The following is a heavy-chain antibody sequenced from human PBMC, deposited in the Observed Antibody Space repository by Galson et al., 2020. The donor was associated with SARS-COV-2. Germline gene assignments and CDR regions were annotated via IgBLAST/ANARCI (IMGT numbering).Heavy chain of an antibody. CDR2: IDWDGDR. CDR3: ARIDSSGCRGNY. J-gene: IGHJ4*02. V-gene: IGHV2-70*11. CDR1: GFSLSTSGVC. D-gene: IGHD6-19*01. Sequence: ESGPTLVKPTQTFTLTCTFSGFSLSTSGVCVNWIRQPPGKALEWLARIDWDGDRYYSTSLKTRLTISKDTSKNQVVLTMTSMDPVDTATYYCARIDSSGCRGNYWGQGTLVTVSS.